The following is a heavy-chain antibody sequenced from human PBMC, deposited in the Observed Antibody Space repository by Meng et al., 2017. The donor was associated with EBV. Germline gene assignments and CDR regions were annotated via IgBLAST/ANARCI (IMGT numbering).Heavy chain of an antibody. CDR2: IYYGGGT. CDR1: GGCTSDYC. J-gene: IGHJ4*02. V-gene: IGHV4-34*01. Sequence: PSHTLSLTCAVFGGCTSDYCWGWIRQPPGKGLEWLGLIYYGGGTRYNPSLESRVTISVDTSQNNVSLKMSYMTAADTAVYYCARGQTTLAHDFDYWGQGTLVTVSS. D-gene: IGHD2-15*01. CDR3: ARGQTTLAHDFDY.